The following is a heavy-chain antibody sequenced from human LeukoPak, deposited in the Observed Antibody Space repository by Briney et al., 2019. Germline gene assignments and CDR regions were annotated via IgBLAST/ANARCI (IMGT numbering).Heavy chain of an antibody. V-gene: IGHV1-8*01. Sequence: ASVTVSCKASGYTFTSYDINWVRQATGQGLEWMGWMNPNSGNTGYAQKFQGRVTMTRNTSISTAYIELSSLRSEDTAVYYCARGRKRGYSSSSWFDPWGQGTLVTVSS. CDR2: MNPNSGNT. CDR1: GYTFTSYD. D-gene: IGHD6-6*01. CDR3: ARGRKRGYSSSSWFDP. J-gene: IGHJ5*02.